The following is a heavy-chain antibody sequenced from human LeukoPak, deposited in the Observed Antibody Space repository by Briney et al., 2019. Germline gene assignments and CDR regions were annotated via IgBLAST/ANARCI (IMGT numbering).Heavy chain of an antibody. J-gene: IGHJ4*02. V-gene: IGHV3-21*01. CDR3: ARDKGIAARPADY. CDR1: GFTFSSYS. D-gene: IGHD6-6*01. CDR2: ISSSSSYI. Sequence: GGSLGLSCAASGFTFSSYSMNWVRQAPGKGLEWVSSISSSSSYIYYADSVKGRFTISRDNDKNSLYLQMNSLRAEDTAVYYCARDKGIAARPADYWGQGTLVTVSS.